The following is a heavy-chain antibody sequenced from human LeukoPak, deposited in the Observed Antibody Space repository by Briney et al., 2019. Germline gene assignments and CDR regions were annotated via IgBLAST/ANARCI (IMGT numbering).Heavy chain of an antibody. J-gene: IGHJ6*03. CDR1: GCTFTSYA. CDR3: ARGGPRVVVAETPLYYYYYYMDV. CDR2: INTNTGNP. D-gene: IGHD2-15*01. Sequence: ASVKVSCKASGCTFTSYAMNWVRQAPGQGLEWMGWINTNTGNPTYAQGFTGRFVFSLDTSVSTAYLQISRLKAEDTAVYYCARGGPRVVVAETPLYYYYYYMDVWGKGTTVTVSS. V-gene: IGHV7-4-1*02.